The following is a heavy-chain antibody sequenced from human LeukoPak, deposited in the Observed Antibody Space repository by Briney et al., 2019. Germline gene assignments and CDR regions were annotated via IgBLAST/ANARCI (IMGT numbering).Heavy chain of an antibody. CDR2: ISSSGSTI. CDR3: ARTPRYSYAYGPDY. Sequence: GGSLRLSCAASGFTFSSYEMNWVRQAPGKGLEWVSYISSSGSTIYYADSVKGRFTISRDNAKNSLYLQMNSLRAEDTAVYYCARTPRYSYAYGPDYWGQGTLVTVSS. D-gene: IGHD5-18*01. V-gene: IGHV3-48*03. J-gene: IGHJ4*02. CDR1: GFTFSSYE.